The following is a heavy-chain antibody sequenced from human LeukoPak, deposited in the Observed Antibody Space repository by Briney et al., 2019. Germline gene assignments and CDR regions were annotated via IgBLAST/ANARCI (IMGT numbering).Heavy chain of an antibody. V-gene: IGHV5-51*01. J-gene: IGHJ4*02. CDR1: GYSFASLW. CDR3: ARPATGDQGGY. CDR2: IYPGDSDT. Sequence: GESLKISCKDPGYSFASLWIGWVRQMPTKGLEWMGIIYPGDSDTRYSPSFQGQVTISADKSISTAYLQWSSLKASDSAIYYCARPATGDQGGYWGQGTLVTVSS. D-gene: IGHD2-21*02.